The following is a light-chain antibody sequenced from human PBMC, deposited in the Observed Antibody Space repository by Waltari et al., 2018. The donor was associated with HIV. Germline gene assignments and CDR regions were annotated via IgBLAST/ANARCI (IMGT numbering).Light chain of an antibody. CDR1: SSHIGSNY. CDR2: TDT. CDR3: ATWDDSLNGVL. J-gene: IGLJ2*01. V-gene: IGLV1-47*01. Sequence: SVLTQPPSASGTPGQKVTISCSGRSSHIGSNYVFWYQHLPGAAPKLLIYTDTQRPSGVPDRFSGSKSGTSASLAISGLRSEDEAVYSCATWDDSLNGVLFGGGTNLNVL.